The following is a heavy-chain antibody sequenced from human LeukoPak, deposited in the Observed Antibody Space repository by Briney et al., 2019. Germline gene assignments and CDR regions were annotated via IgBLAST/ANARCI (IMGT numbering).Heavy chain of an antibody. J-gene: IGHJ4*02. CDR3: ARGNYDFWSGPNYFDY. Sequence: GRSLRLSCAASGFTFSSYWMHWVRQAPGKGLVWVSRINSDGSSTSYADSVKGRFTISRDNSKNTLYLQMNSLRAEDTAVYYCARGNYDFWSGPNYFDYWGQGTLVTVSS. V-gene: IGHV3-74*01. CDR2: INSDGSST. D-gene: IGHD3-3*01. CDR1: GFTFSSYW.